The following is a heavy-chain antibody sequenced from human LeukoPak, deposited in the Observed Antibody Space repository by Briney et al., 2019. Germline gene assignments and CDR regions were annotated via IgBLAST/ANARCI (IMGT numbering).Heavy chain of an antibody. CDR1: GGSISSYY. D-gene: IGHD3-3*01. CDR3: ARHGESAYYDFWSGYYKDYYYMDV. J-gene: IGHJ6*03. V-gene: IGHV4-4*09. Sequence: KPSETLSLTCTVSGGSISSYYWSWIRQPPGKGLERIGYIYTSGSTNYNPSLKSRVTISVDTSKNQFSLKLSSVTAADTAVYYCARHGESAYYDFWSGYYKDYYYMDVWGKGTTVTVSS. CDR2: IYTSGST.